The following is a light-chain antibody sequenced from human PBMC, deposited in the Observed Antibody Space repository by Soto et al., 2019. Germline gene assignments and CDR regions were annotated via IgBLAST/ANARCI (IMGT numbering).Light chain of an antibody. CDR1: QSISTY. CDR3: QQTYSSPLT. Sequence: DIQMTQSPSSLSASVGDRVTITCRASQSISTYLNWYQQKPGKAPNLLIYAASTFQSGVPSRFSGSGSGTDFTLTISSLQPEDFATYFCQQTYSSPLTFGPGTTVDIK. J-gene: IGKJ3*01. CDR2: AAS. V-gene: IGKV1-39*01.